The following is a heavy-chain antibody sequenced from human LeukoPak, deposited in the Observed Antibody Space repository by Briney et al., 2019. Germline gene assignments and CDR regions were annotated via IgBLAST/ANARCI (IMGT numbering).Heavy chain of an antibody. CDR2: INHGGST. V-gene: IGHV4-34*01. D-gene: IGHD3-10*01. J-gene: IGHJ6*03. CDR3: ARRLGRKFGERFYYYHYMDV. CDR1: GGSFSGYY. Sequence: ESSETLSLTCAVYGGSFSGYYWSWIRQPPGKGLEWIGEINHGGSTNYNPSLKSRVTISVDTSKNQFSVQLSSVTAADTAVYYCARRLGRKFGERFYYYHYMDVWGKGTTVTISS.